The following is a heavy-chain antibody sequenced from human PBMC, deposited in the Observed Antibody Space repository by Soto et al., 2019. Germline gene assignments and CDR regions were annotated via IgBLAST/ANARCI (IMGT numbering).Heavy chain of an antibody. CDR1: GFTFSSYA. V-gene: IGHV3-23*01. Sequence: EVQLLESGGGLVQPGGSLRLSCAASGFTFSSYAMSWVRQAPGKGLEWVSAISGSGGSTYYAVSVKGRFTISRDNSKNTLYLQMNSLRAEDTAVYYCAKRGRDGYNYYGYWGQGTLVTVSS. J-gene: IGHJ4*02. CDR3: AKRGRDGYNYYGY. D-gene: IGHD5-12*01. CDR2: ISGSGGST.